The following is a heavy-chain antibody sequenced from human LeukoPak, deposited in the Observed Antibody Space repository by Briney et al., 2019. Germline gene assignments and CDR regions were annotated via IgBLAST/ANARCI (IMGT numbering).Heavy chain of an antibody. CDR1: GGALSNFA. CDR3: ARASGDSSNYDFPKPYSY. CDR2: VIPIFGRA. J-gene: IGHJ4*02. V-gene: IGHV1-69*13. Sequence: RASVKVSCKASGGALSNFAINWVRQAPGQGPEWMGGVIPIFGRANYALRFQGRVTITADESTSTVYMELSSLRSEDTAVYYCARASGDSSNYDFPKPYSYWGQGTLATVSS. D-gene: IGHD3-22*01.